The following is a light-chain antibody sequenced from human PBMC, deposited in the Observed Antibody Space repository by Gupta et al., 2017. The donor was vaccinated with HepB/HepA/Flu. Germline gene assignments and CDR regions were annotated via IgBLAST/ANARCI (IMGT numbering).Light chain of an antibody. Sequence: QSVLTQPPSVSAAAGQKVAISCSGSSSDIGNNYVSWYQQLPGTAPKLLIYESNKRPSGIPDRFSGSKSGTSATLTISGLQTGDEADYYCGTWDSRLSVGVFGGGTTLTVL. V-gene: IGLV1-51*02. CDR3: GTWDSRLSVGV. J-gene: IGLJ2*01. CDR2: ESN. CDR1: SSDIGNNY.